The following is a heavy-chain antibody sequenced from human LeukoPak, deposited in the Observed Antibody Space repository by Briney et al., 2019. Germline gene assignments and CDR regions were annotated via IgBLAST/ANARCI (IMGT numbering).Heavy chain of an antibody. Sequence: GGSLRLSCAASGFTFNNYAMSWVRQAPGKGLEWVSAISGSGGSTYYADSVKGRFTISRDNSKNTLYLQMNSLRAEDTAVYYCAKDLDRVFGVVGGYWGQGTLVTVSS. CDR3: AKDLDRVFGVVGGY. V-gene: IGHV3-23*01. CDR1: GFTFNNYA. D-gene: IGHD3-3*01. J-gene: IGHJ4*02. CDR2: ISGSGGST.